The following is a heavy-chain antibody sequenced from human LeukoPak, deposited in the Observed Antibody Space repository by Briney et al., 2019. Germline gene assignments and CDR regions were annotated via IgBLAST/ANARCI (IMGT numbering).Heavy chain of an antibody. V-gene: IGHV3-7*01. CDR3: ARKGASSSWYGGCYFDY. CDR2: IKQDGSEK. Sequence: GGSLRLSCAASGFTFSSYAMSWVRQAPGKGLEWVANIKQDGSEKYYVDSVKGRFTIYRDNAKNSLYLQMNSLRAEDTAVYYCARKGASSSWYGGCYFDYWGQGTLVTVSS. CDR1: GFTFSSYA. J-gene: IGHJ4*02. D-gene: IGHD6-13*01.